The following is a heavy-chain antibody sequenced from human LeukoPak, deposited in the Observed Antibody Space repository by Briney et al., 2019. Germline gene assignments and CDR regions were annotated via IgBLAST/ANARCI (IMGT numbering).Heavy chain of an antibody. J-gene: IGHJ4*02. CDR2: ISVYNGNT. Sequence: GASVKVSCKASGYSFRNYGISRVRQAPGQGLEYMGWISVYNGNTNYAQRLQGRVTMTADTSTSTVYMELRSLRSDDTAVYYCARGGGGYYGSGSYLIDHWGQGTLVTVSS. V-gene: IGHV1-18*01. D-gene: IGHD3-10*01. CDR1: GYSFRNYG. CDR3: ARGGGGYYGSGSYLIDH.